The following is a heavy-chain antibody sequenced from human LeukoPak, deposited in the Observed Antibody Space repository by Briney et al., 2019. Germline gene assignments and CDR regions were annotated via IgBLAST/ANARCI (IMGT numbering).Heavy chain of an antibody. V-gene: IGHV3-23*01. CDR2: ISGSGSST. D-gene: IGHD4-17*01. CDR3: AKLRDYGDYVDAFDI. J-gene: IGHJ3*02. CDR1: GFTFRSYA. Sequence: GGSLRLSCAASGFTFRSYAMSWVRQAPGKGLEWVSTISGSGSSTYYADSVKGRFTISRDNSKNTLYLQMNSLRAEDTAVYYCAKLRDYGDYVDAFDIWGQGTMVTVSS.